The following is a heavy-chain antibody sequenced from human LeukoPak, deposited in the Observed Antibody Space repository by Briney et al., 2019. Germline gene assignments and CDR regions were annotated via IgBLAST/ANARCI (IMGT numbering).Heavy chain of an antibody. CDR1: GFTFSSYS. Sequence: GGSLRLSCAASGFTFSSYSMNWVRQAPGKGLEWVSSIGSSSSYIYYADSVKGRFTISRDNAKNSLYLQMNSLRAEDTAVYYCASTGSTAIEIDYWGQGTLVTVSS. D-gene: IGHD5/OR15-5a*01. CDR3: ASTGSTAIEIDY. CDR2: IGSSSSYI. V-gene: IGHV3-21*01. J-gene: IGHJ4*02.